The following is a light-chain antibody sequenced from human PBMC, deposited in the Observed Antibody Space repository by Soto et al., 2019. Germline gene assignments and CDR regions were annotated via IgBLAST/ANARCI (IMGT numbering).Light chain of an antibody. CDR1: SSNIGAGYD. CDR3: QSYDSSLSGYV. J-gene: IGLJ1*01. V-gene: IGLV1-40*01. Sequence: QSVLTQPPSVPGAPGQRVTISCTGSSSNIGAGYDVHWYQQLPGTAPKLLIYGNSNRPSGVPDRFSGSKSGTSASLAITGLQAEDEADYYCQSYDSSLSGYVFGTGPKVTVL. CDR2: GNS.